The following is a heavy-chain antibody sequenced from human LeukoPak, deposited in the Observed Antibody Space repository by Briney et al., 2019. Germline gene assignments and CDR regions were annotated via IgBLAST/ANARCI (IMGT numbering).Heavy chain of an antibody. V-gene: IGHV1-46*01. CDR3: ARGDTNYYYGLDV. J-gene: IGHJ6*02. D-gene: IGHD5-18*01. CDR1: GYTFSDYH. Sequence: ASVKVSCKASGYTFSDYHTHWVRQAPGQGLEWMGLINPSGASPDYAQKFQGRVTMTRDTSPGTFYMELSSLRSEDTAVYYCARGDTNYYYGLDVRGQGTTVTVSS. CDR2: INPSGASP.